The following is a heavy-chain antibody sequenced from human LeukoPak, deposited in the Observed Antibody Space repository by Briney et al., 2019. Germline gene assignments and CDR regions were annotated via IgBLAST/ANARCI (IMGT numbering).Heavy chain of an antibody. Sequence: SETLSLTCAVYGGSFSSYYWSWIRQPPGKGLEWIGYIYYSGSTNYNPSLKSRVTISVDTSKNQFSLKLSSVTAADTAVYYCARDGGGYNSGWFDPWGQGTLVTVSS. V-gene: IGHV4-59*01. D-gene: IGHD5-12*01. CDR1: GGSFSSYY. CDR2: IYYSGST. J-gene: IGHJ5*02. CDR3: ARDGGGYNSGWFDP.